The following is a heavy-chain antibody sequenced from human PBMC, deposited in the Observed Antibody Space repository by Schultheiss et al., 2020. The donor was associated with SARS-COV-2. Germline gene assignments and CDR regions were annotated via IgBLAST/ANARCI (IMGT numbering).Heavy chain of an antibody. J-gene: IGHJ6*03. D-gene: IGHD2-2*01. Sequence: GESLKISCATSGFTFSRYWMHWVRQAPGKGLEWVATIWYDGSTKYYADSVKGRFTISRDNSRNTLYLQMNSLRPEDTAVYYCAKDGVPAAMSYYYFYYYMDVWGKGATVTVSS. CDR1: GFTFSRYW. CDR3: AKDGVPAAMSYYYFYYYMDV. CDR2: IWYDGSTK. V-gene: IGHV3-30*02.